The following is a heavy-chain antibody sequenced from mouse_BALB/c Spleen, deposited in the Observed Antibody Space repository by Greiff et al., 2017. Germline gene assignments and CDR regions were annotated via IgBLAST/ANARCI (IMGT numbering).Heavy chain of an antibody. CDR2: ISSGGSYT. J-gene: IGHJ1*01. V-gene: IGHV5-6*01. Sequence: EVQRVESGGDLVKPGGSLKLSCAASGFTFSSYGMSWVRQTPDKRLEWVATISSGGSYTYYPDSVKGRFTISRDNAKNTLYLQMSSLKSEDTAMYYCAREGAPGSYWYFDVWGAGTTVTVSS. CDR1: GFTFSSYG. CDR3: AREGAPGSYWYFDV. D-gene: IGHD4-1*01.